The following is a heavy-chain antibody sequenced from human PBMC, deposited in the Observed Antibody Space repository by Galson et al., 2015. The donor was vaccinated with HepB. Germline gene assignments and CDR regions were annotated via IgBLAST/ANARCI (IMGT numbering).Heavy chain of an antibody. V-gene: IGHV3-23*01. D-gene: IGHD6-19*01. CDR2: ISGSGGST. CDR3: AKPTDPGIAVAGIFDY. CDR1: GFTFSSYA. J-gene: IGHJ4*02. Sequence: SLRLSCAASGFTFSSYAMSWVRQAPGKGLEWVSAISGSGGSTYYADSVKGRFTISRDNSKNTLYLQMNSLRAEDTAVYYCAKPTDPGIAVAGIFDYWGQGTLVTVSS.